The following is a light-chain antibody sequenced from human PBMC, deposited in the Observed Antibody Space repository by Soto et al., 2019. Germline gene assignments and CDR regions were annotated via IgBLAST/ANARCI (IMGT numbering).Light chain of an antibody. CDR3: QQFNSYPL. Sequence: AIQLTQSPSSLSASVGDRVTITCRASQGISSALAWYQQKPGKAPKLLIYDASSLQSGVPSRFRGSGSGTDFTLTISSLQPEDFATYYCQQFNSYPLFGPGTKVDIK. CDR2: DAS. J-gene: IGKJ3*01. CDR1: QGISSA. V-gene: IGKV1-13*02.